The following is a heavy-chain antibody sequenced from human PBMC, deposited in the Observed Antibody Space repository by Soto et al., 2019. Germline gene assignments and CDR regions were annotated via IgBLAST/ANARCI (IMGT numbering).Heavy chain of an antibody. CDR3: AKEALYARDCSGGSCYYDY. Sequence: QVQLVESGGGVVQPGRSLRLSCAASGFTFSSYGMHWVRQAPGKGLEWVAVISYDGSNKYYADSVKGRFTISRDNSKNTLYLQMNSLRAEDTAVYYCAKEALYARDCSGGSCYYDYWGQGTLVTVSS. CDR2: ISYDGSNK. CDR1: GFTFSSYG. V-gene: IGHV3-30*18. D-gene: IGHD2-15*01. J-gene: IGHJ4*02.